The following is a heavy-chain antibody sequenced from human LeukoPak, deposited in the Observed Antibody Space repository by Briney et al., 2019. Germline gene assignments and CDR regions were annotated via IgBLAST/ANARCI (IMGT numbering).Heavy chain of an antibody. V-gene: IGHV3-53*01. CDR3: ARVYGSGGYPYWFFDL. CDR1: GLSVNGYF. J-gene: IGHJ2*01. Sequence: PGGSLRLSCADSGLSVNGYFMSWVRQAPGKGLEWVSVIYAGGSTYYADSVKGRFTISREHPKNPLYLQMDSLRAEDTAVYYCARVYGSGGYPYWFFDLWGRGTLVTV. D-gene: IGHD3-10*01. CDR2: IYAGGST.